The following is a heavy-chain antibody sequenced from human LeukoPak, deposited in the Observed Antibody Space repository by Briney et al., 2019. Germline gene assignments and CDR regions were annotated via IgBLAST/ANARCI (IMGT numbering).Heavy chain of an antibody. V-gene: IGHV3-33*01. J-gene: IGHJ4*02. D-gene: IGHD3-10*01. Sequence: GGSLRLSCAASGFTFSSYGMHWVRQAPGKGLEWVAVIWYDGSNKYYADSVKGRFTISRDNSKNTLYLQMNSLRAEDTAVYYCARGEYGSGSLLDYWGQGTLVTVSS. CDR3: ARGEYGSGSLLDY. CDR2: IWYDGSNK. CDR1: GFTFSSYG.